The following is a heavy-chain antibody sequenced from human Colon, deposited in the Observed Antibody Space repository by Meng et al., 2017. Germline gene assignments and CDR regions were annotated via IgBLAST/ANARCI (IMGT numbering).Heavy chain of an antibody. D-gene: IGHD2-21*01. J-gene: IGHJ4*02. CDR1: GYTFTNQA. CDR2: ISGDSSNL. Sequence: ASVKVSCKASGYTFTNQAIHWVRQAPGQRLEWIGWISGDSSNLRYSQNFLGKVTLTRDTAASTAYMELNSLRSEDTAVYYCARGSFYQDSGDFHRYFDSWGQGTLVTVSS. V-gene: IGHV1-3*01. CDR3: ARGSFYQDSGDFHRYFDS.